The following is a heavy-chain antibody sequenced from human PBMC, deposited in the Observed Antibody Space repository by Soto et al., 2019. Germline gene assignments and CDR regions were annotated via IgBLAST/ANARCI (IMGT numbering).Heavy chain of an antibody. CDR1: GGSFSSYH. CDR3: ARGYDIALAPTL. Sequence: SETLSLTCAVYGGSFSSYHWSWIRQTPGKGLEWIGEINHLTTTNYNPSLKSRVIISLDTPKNQFSLKLSSVTAADTAVYYCARGYDIALAPTLWGQGILLTLS. CDR2: INHLTTT. J-gene: IGHJ4*02. D-gene: IGHD3-16*01. V-gene: IGHV4-34*01.